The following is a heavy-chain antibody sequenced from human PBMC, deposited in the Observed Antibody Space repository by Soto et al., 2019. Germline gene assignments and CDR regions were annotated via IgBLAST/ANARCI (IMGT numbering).Heavy chain of an antibody. J-gene: IGHJ6*02. CDR1: GYTFNNHY. Sequence: ASVKVSFKASGYTFNNHYIHWVRQAPGQGLEWMGRIHPSGGGTTYAQKFEGRVILTRDTSTTTVYMELSSLTSEDTAIYSCANRISSDMDVWGQGTTVTV. CDR3: ANRISSDMDV. CDR2: IHPSGGGT. V-gene: IGHV1-46*02. D-gene: IGHD2-15*01.